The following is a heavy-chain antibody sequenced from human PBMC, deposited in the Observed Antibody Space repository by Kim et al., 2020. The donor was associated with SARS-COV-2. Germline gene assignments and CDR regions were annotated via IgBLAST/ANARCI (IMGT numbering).Heavy chain of an antibody. CDR1: GFTFSNAW. CDR2: IKSKTDGGRT. V-gene: IGHV3-15*01. J-gene: IGHJ4*01. CDR3: TTDLVYDDIPSDDY. D-gene: IGHD3-22*01. Sequence: LSLTCAASGFTFSNAWMSWVRQAPGKGLEWVGRIKSKTDGGRTDYAAPVKGRFTISRADTKNTLYLQMNSLKTEDTAVYYCTTDLVYDDIPSDDYWR.